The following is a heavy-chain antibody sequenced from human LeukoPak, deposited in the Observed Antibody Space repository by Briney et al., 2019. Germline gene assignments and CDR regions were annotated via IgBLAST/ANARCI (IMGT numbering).Heavy chain of an antibody. J-gene: IGHJ3*02. D-gene: IGHD3-10*01. V-gene: IGHV1-2*02. CDR1: GYTFSGYY. CDR3: AGPLGGGSGDDAFDI. CDR2: INPNSGGT. Sequence: ASVKVSCKSSGYTFSGYYMHWVRQAPGQGLGWMGWINPNSGGTNYAQKFQGRVTMTRDTSISTAYMELSRLRSDDTAVYYCAGPLGGGSGDDAFDIWGQGTMVTVSS.